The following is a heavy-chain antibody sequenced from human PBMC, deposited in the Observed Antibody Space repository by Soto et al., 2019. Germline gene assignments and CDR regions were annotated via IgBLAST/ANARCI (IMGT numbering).Heavy chain of an antibody. V-gene: IGHV1-3*01. CDR1: GYTFTSYS. J-gene: IGHJ4*02. D-gene: IGHD6-13*01. CDR2: INAGNGNT. CDR3: ARVGAAAGPYYFDY. Sequence: ASVNVSCKSSGYTFTSYSIHWVRQAPGQRLEWMGWINAGNGNTKYSQKLQGRVTITRDTSASTAYMELSSLRSEDTAVYYCARVGAAAGPYYFDYWGQGTLVTVSS.